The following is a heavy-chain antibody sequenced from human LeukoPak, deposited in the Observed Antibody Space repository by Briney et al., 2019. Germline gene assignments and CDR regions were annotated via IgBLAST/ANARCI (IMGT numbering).Heavy chain of an antibody. CDR1: GYTFTGYY. Sequence: ASVKVSCKASGYTFTGYYMHWVRQAPGQGLEWMGWINPNSGGTNYAQKFQGRVTMTRDTSISTAYMELSSLRAEDTAVYYCAKDRGSTSCLNYWGQGTLVTVSS. V-gene: IGHV1-2*02. J-gene: IGHJ4*02. CDR3: AKDRGSTSCLNY. CDR2: INPNSGGT. D-gene: IGHD2-2*01.